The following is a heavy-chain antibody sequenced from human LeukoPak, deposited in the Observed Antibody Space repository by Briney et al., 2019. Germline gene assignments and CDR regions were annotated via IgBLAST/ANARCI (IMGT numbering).Heavy chain of an antibody. J-gene: IGHJ6*03. CDR3: ARLLPFHYYMDV. V-gene: IGHV4-61*02. CDR1: GDSISSDDFY. CDR2: FSASGNS. Sequence: SETLSLTCTVSGDSISSDDFYWSWIRQPAGKGLEWIGRFSASGNSNYNPSLKSRLTISVDTSKNQFSLKLSSVTAADTAVYYCARLLPFHYYMDVWGKGTTVTVSS.